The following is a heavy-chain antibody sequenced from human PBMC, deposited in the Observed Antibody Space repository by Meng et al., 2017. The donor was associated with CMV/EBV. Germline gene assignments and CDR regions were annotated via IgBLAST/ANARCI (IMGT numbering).Heavy chain of an antibody. Sequence: ASVSVSCKASGYTFTGYDINWVRQATGHGLEWMGWMNPNSGNTGYAQKFQGRVTITRNTSISTAYMELSSMRSEDTAVYYCASGPYYDFWSGYVDDFDFWGQGTMVTVSS. CDR2: MNPNSGNT. V-gene: IGHV1-8*03. CDR1: GYTFTGYD. D-gene: IGHD3-3*01. CDR3: ASGPYYDFWSGYVDDFDF. J-gene: IGHJ3*01.